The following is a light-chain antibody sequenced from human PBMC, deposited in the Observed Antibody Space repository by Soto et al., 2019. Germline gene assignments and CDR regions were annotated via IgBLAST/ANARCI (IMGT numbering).Light chain of an antibody. V-gene: IGLV2-23*02. CDR2: EVS. J-gene: IGLJ2*01. Sequence: QSALTQPASVSGSPGQSITISCTGTSSDVGSYNLVSWYQQHPGKAPKLMIYEVSKRPSGVSNLFSGSKSGNTASLTISGIQAEDEADYYCCSYAGSSTSVVFGGGTKLTVL. CDR3: CSYAGSSTSVV. CDR1: SSDVGSYNL.